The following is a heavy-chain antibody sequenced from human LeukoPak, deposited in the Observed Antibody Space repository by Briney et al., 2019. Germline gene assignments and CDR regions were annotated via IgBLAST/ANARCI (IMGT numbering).Heavy chain of an antibody. CDR1: GGSISSSSYY. Sequence: SETLSLTCTVSGGSISSSSYYWGWIRQPPGKGLEWIGSIYYSGSTYYNPSLKSRVTISVDTSKNQFSLKLSSVTAADTAVYYCARGYGLMEPWGQGTMVTVSS. CDR3: ARGYGLMEP. V-gene: IGHV4-39*07. J-gene: IGHJ3*01. D-gene: IGHD5-18*01. CDR2: IYYSGST.